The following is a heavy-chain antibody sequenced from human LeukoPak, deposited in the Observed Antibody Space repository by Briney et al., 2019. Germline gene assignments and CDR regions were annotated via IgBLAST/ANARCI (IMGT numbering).Heavy chain of an antibody. CDR3: ARVRDGYNDAYDI. J-gene: IGHJ3*02. Sequence: ASVKVSFKASGYTFTSYGISWVRQAPGQGVEWMGWISAYNGNTNYAQKLQGRVTMTTDTSTSTAYMELRSLRFDDTAVYYCARVRDGYNDAYDIWGQGTMVTVSS. D-gene: IGHD5-24*01. CDR2: ISAYNGNT. V-gene: IGHV1-18*01. CDR1: GYTFTSYG.